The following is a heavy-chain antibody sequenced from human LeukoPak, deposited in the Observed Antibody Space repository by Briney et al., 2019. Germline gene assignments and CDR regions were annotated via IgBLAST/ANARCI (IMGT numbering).Heavy chain of an antibody. CDR2: IIPIFGTA. J-gene: IGHJ4*02. CDR1: GGTFSSYA. CDR3: ARDRRYDSSGYSLDY. D-gene: IGHD3-22*01. Sequence: SVKVSCKASGGTFSSYAISWVRQAPGQGLEWMGGIIPIFGTANYAQKFQGRVTMTRDTSTSTVYMELSSLRSEDTAVYYCARDRRYDSSGYSLDYWGRGTLVTVSS. V-gene: IGHV1-69*05.